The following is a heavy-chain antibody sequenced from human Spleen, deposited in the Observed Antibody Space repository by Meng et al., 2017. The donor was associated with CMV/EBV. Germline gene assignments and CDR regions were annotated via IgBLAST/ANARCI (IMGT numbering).Heavy chain of an antibody. Sequence: SGCTVSSSYMPWVRQAPGKGLKWVSAIYSDGNTHYERSVKGRFTVSRDSASNSMHLQMESLRVEDTAVYYCARGVTNAGNNHNWFDPWGQGTLVTVSS. J-gene: IGHJ5*02. CDR3: ARGVTNAGNNHNWFDP. V-gene: IGHV3-53*01. CDR2: IYSDGNT. D-gene: IGHD1/OR15-1a*01. CDR1: GCTVSSSY.